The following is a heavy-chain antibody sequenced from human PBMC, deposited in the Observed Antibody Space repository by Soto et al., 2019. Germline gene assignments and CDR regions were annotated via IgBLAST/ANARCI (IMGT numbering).Heavy chain of an antibody. D-gene: IGHD6-19*01. J-gene: IGHJ3*02. Sequence: GASVKVSCKASGYNFTSYGISWVRQAPGQGLEWMGWISPHNDRTKYARRFQDRVTMTTETPTSTVYMELGSLRSDDTAVYYCARDLYYSSARYFDHDAFDIWGQGTVVTVSS. CDR2: ISPHNDRT. CDR3: ARDLYYSSARYFDHDAFDI. CDR1: GYNFTSYG. V-gene: IGHV1-18*01.